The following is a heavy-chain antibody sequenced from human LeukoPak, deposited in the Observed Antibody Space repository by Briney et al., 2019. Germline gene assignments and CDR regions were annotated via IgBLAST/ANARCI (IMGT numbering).Heavy chain of an antibody. CDR3: ARGGSGLEPGDYYYYYMDV. Sequence: SETLSLTCTVSGGSISSHYWCWTRQPPGKGLEWIGYIYYSGSTNYNPSLKSRVTISVDTSKNQFSLKLSSVTAADTAVYYCARGGSGLEPGDYYYYYMDVWGKGTTVTVSS. D-gene: IGHD3-3*01. J-gene: IGHJ6*03. V-gene: IGHV4-59*11. CDR1: GGSISSHY. CDR2: IYYSGST.